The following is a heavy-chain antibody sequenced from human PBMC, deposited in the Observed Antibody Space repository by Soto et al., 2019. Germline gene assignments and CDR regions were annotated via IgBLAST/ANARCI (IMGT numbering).Heavy chain of an antibody. J-gene: IGHJ4*02. CDR3: VKREYYYDSSGYYPFAY. CDR1: GFTFSSYA. CDR2: ISTNGGST. Sequence: GGSLRLSCSASGFTFSSYAMHWVRQAPGKGLEYVSSISTNGGSTHYADSVKGRFTISRDNSKNTQYLQMSSLRADDTAVYYCVKREYYYDSSGYYPFAYWGQGTLVTVSS. V-gene: IGHV3-64D*06. D-gene: IGHD3-22*01.